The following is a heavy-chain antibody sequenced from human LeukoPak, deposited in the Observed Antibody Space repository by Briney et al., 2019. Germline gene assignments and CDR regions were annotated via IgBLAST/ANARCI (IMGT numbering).Heavy chain of an antibody. V-gene: IGHV3-74*01. CDR2: INSDGSST. D-gene: IGHD2-15*01. Sequence: GGSLRLSCAASGFTFSSYWMRWVRQAPGKGLVWVSRINSDGSSTSYADSVKGRFTISRDNAKNTLYLQMNSLRAEDTAVYYCARDKISSSYYCNGGSCYSDAFDIWGQGTMVTVSS. J-gene: IGHJ3*02. CDR3: ARDKISSSYYCNGGSCYSDAFDI. CDR1: GFTFSSYW.